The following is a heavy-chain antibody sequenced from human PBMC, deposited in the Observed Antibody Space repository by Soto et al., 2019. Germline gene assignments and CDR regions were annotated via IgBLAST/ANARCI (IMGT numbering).Heavy chain of an antibody. Sequence: QLQLQESGPGLVKPSETLSLTCTVSGGSIRSSSSYWDWIRQPPGKGLEWIGSIYYSGSTYYNPSIKSRVIISMEKSKNQFSLNVSPVTAADTAVYYCARRRGVVQDGMDVWGQGTTVIVSS. D-gene: IGHD3-3*01. CDR1: GGSIRSSSSY. V-gene: IGHV4-39*01. CDR3: ARRRGVVQDGMDV. CDR2: IYYSGST. J-gene: IGHJ6*02.